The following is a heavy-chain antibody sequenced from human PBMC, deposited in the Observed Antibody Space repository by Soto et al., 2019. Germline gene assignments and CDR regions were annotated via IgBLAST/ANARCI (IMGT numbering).Heavy chain of an antibody. CDR3: ARDGVRGVITIYNFYGMDV. CDR1: GASISSSNW. D-gene: IGHD3-10*01. V-gene: IGHV4-4*02. CDR2: IHPGGNT. J-gene: IGHJ6*02. Sequence: QVQLQESGPGLVKPSGTLSLTCAVSGASISSSNWWTWVRQPPGKGLEWIGEIHPGGNTNYNPSLKSRVGISVDKSQNRFSRRLTSVTAADTAVYYCARDGVRGVITIYNFYGMDVWGQGTTVTVSS.